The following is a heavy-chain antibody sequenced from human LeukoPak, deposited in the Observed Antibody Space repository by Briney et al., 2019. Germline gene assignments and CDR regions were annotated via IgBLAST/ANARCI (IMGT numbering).Heavy chain of an antibody. Sequence: GGSLRLSCAASGFTFSRYSMNWVRQAPGKGLEWVSSISISSNYIYYTDSVKGRFTISRDNAKNTVYLEMNSLRAEDTAFYYCAKDSDWSCDYWGQGTLVTVSS. V-gene: IGHV3-21*01. CDR1: GFTFSRYS. D-gene: IGHD2-21*01. CDR3: AKDSDWSCDY. CDR2: ISISSNYI. J-gene: IGHJ4*02.